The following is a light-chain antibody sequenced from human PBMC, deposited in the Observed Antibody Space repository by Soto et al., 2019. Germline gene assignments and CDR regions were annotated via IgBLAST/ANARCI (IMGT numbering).Light chain of an antibody. V-gene: IGKV3-20*01. CDR3: QQYDKSPET. Sequence: TVLTQSPGTLSLFPGERATLSCRASQSLRSDSLAWYQHKPAQAPRVVIYGASTRATGIPDRFSGSGSGTDFTLTISRLEPEDFAVYYCQQYDKSPETFGQGTKVDIK. CDR2: GAS. J-gene: IGKJ1*01. CDR1: QSLRSDS.